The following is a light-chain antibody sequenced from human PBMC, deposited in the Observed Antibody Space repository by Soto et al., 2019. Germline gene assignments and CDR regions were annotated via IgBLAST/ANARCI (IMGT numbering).Light chain of an antibody. CDR1: QSVLYSSNNKNY. J-gene: IGKJ3*01. Sequence: DIVMTQSPDSLAVSLGERATINCKSSQSVLYSSNNKNYLAWYQQKPGQPPKLLIYWAPTRESGVPDRFSGSESGTDFSLTISSLQAEDVAVYYCQQYYSTLFTFGPGTKVDIK. V-gene: IGKV4-1*01. CDR3: QQYYSTLFT. CDR2: WAP.